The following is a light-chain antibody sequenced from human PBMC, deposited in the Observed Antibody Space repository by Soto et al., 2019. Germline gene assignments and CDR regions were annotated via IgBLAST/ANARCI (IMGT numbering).Light chain of an antibody. CDR1: QSITTW. J-gene: IGKJ1*01. CDR2: KAT. V-gene: IGKV1-5*03. Sequence: DIEMTQSPSTLSASVGDRVTITCRASQSITTWLAWYQQKPGKAPKLLIYKATNVQTGVPSRFSGSGSGTEFSLTISSLQPEDFATYYCQQSYNSHPTFGQGTKVEIK. CDR3: QQSYNSHPT.